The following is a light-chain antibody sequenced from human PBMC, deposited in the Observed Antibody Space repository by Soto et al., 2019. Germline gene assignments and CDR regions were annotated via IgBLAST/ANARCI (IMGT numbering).Light chain of an antibody. CDR1: QGIGND. J-gene: IGKJ4*01. CDR3: LQDYNYPLT. V-gene: IGKV1-6*01. Sequence: AIQMTQSPSSLSASVGDRVTITCRASQGIGNDLGWYQQKPGKAPNLLIYAASSLQSGVPSRFSGSGSGTDFTITISSLQPEDFETYSCLQDYNYPLTFGGGTKVEIK. CDR2: AAS.